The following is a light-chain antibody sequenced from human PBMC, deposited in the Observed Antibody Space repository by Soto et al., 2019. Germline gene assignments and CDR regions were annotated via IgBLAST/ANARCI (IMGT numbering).Light chain of an antibody. CDR2: GAS. CDR3: HQYGISGT. CDR1: QSVSNNY. V-gene: IGKV3-20*01. Sequence: VLTKSRGSPSLYQRESATLSCMASQSVSNNYLAWYQQKPGQAPRLLIYGASNRATGIPDRFSGSGSGTDFTLTISILEPDDIAVYYCHQYGISGTFAQGTKLDIK. J-gene: IGKJ1*01.